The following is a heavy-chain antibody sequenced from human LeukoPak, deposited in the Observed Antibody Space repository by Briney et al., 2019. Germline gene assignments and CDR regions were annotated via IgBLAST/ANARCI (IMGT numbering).Heavy chain of an antibody. CDR3: ARGIYSGYHYFDY. Sequence: GGSLRLSCAASGFTFSGYGMHWVRQPPGKGLEWVAVIWSDGSNKYYEDSVKGRFTISRDNSKNTLNLQMNSLRAEDTAVYYCARGIYSGYHYFDYWGQGTLVTVSS. J-gene: IGHJ4*02. CDR2: IWSDGSNK. V-gene: IGHV3-33*01. D-gene: IGHD5-12*01. CDR1: GFTFSGYG.